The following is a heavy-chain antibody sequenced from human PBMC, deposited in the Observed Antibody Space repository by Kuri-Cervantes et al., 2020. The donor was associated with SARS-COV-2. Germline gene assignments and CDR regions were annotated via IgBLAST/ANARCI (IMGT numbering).Heavy chain of an antibody. Sequence: GESLKISCAASGFTFSSYGMHWVRQAPGKGLEWVAVISYDGSNKYYADSVKGRFTISRDNSKNTLHLQMNSLRAEDTAVYYCVKKIGGSCIATSCNGDGLDAWGQGTTVTVSS. CDR2: ISYDGSNK. J-gene: IGHJ6*02. D-gene: IGHD3-16*01. CDR3: VKKIGGSCIATSCNGDGLDA. V-gene: IGHV3-30*18. CDR1: GFTFSSYG.